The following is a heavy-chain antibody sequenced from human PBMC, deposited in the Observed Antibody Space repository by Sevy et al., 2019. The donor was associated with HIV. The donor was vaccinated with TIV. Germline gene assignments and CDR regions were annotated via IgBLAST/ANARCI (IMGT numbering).Heavy chain of an antibody. J-gene: IGHJ6*03. V-gene: IGHV3-23*01. CDR3: AKGGGGHYDPDEIGYYFYYYNMDV. D-gene: IGHD3-22*01. Sequence: GGSLRLSCAVSGFSFDSYGMTWVRQAPGKGLEWVSGISGSGTRTYYADSVKGRFSISRDNSKNRLYLQMNSLRSEDKAISDCAKGGGGHYDPDEIGYYFYYYNMDVWGKGTTVTVSS. CDR1: GFSFDSYG. CDR2: ISGSGTRT.